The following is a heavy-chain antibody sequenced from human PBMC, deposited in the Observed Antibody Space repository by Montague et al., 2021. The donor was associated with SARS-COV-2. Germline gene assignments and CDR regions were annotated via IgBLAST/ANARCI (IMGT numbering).Heavy chain of an antibody. Sequence: SLRLSCAASGFTFSSYSMNWVRQAPGKGLEWVSSISSSSSYIYYADSVKGRFTISRDNPKNSLYLQMNSLRAEDTAVYYCARGIRITMVRGVTIDYWGQGTLVTVSS. J-gene: IGHJ4*02. CDR3: ARGIRITMVRGVTIDY. V-gene: IGHV3-21*01. CDR2: ISSSSSYI. CDR1: GFTFSSYS. D-gene: IGHD3-10*01.